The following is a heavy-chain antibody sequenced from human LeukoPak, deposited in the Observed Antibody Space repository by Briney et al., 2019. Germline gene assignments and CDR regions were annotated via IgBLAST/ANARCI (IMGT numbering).Heavy chain of an antibody. J-gene: IGHJ4*02. D-gene: IGHD1-26*01. CDR1: GFTFSSYW. Sequence: GGSLRLSCAASGFTFSSYWMSWVRQAPGKGLEWVANIKQDGSEKYYVDSVKGRFTISRDNAKNSLYLRMNSLRAEDTAVYYCARDGGSYSFDYWGQGTLVTVSS. CDR2: IKQDGSEK. CDR3: ARDGGSYSFDY. V-gene: IGHV3-7*01.